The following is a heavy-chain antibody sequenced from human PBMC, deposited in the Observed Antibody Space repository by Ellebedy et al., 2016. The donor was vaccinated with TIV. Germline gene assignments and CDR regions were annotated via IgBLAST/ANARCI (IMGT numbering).Heavy chain of an antibody. D-gene: IGHD1-1*01. CDR2: ISSSSSYI. J-gene: IGHJ4*02. V-gene: IGHV3-21*01. CDR3: ARDFLVRFEYNWNDVVVY. CDR1: GFTFSSYS. Sequence: GESLKISXAASGFTFSSYSMNWVRQAPGKGLEWVSSISSSSSYIYYADSVKGRFTISRDNANNSLYLQMNSLRAEDTAVYYCARDFLVRFEYNWNDVVVYWGQGTLVTVSS.